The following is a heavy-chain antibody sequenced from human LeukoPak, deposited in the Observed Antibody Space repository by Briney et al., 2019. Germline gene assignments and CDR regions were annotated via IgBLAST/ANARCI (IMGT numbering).Heavy chain of an antibody. D-gene: IGHD6-13*01. V-gene: IGHV1-69*06. CDR3: ARDRLGIAGYYYYMDV. CDR2: IIPIFGTA. CDR1: GGTFSSYA. Sequence: SVKVSCKASGGTFSSYAISWVRQAPGQGLEWMGGIIPIFGTANYAQKFQGRVTITADKSTSTAYMELSSLRSEDTAVYYCARDRLGIAGYYYYMDVWGKGTTVTVSS. J-gene: IGHJ6*03.